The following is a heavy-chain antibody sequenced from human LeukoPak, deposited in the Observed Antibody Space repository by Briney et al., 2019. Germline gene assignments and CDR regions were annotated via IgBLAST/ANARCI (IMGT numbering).Heavy chain of an antibody. CDR2: MNPNSGNT. V-gene: IGHV1-8*01. J-gene: IGHJ6*02. CDR3: ARLGLWFGGLYTDYYYYYGMDV. Sequence: ASVKVSCKASGYTFTSYDINWARQATGQGLEWMGWMNPNSGNTGYAQKFQGRVTMTRNTSISTAYMELSSLRSEDTAVYYCARLGLWFGGLYTDYYYYYGMDVWGQGTTVTVSS. CDR1: GYTFTSYD. D-gene: IGHD3-10*01.